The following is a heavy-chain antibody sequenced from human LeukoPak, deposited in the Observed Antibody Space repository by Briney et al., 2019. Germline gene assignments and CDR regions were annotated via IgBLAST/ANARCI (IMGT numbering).Heavy chain of an antibody. V-gene: IGHV3-7*04. J-gene: IGHJ4*02. Sequence: GGSLRLSCAASGFTVSSNYMSWVRQAPGKGLEWVANIKQDGSEKYYVDSVKGRFTISRDNAKNSLYLQMNSLRAEDTAVYYCARDFDYWGQGTLVTVSS. CDR2: IKQDGSEK. CDR1: GFTVSSNY. CDR3: ARDFDY.